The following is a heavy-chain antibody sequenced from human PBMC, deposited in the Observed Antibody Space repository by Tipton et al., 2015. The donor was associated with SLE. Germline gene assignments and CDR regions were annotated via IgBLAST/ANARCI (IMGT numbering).Heavy chain of an antibody. CDR3: AFGSILTGYWYFDY. D-gene: IGHD3-9*01. CDR2: ISAYNGNT. Sequence: QLVQSGAEVKKPGASVKVSCKASGYSFTAYGISWVRQAPGHGFEWMGWISAYNGNTKYAQKIQDRVTLTTDTSTSTAYMELRSLRSDDTAVYYCAFGSILTGYWYFDYWGQGTLVTVSS. CDR1: GYSFTAYG. J-gene: IGHJ4*02. V-gene: IGHV1-18*01.